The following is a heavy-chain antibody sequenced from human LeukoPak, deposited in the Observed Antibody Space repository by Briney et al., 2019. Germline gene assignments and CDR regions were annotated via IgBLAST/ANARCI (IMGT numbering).Heavy chain of an antibody. CDR2: IWYDGSNK. CDR1: GFTFSSYG. J-gene: IGHJ1*01. CDR3: AKDQDPRKSGQDEYCQY. D-gene: IGHD3-3*01. V-gene: IGHV3-33*06. Sequence: PGRSLRLSRAASGFTFSSYGMHWVRQAPGKGLEWVAIIWYDGSNKYYADSVKGRFTISRDNSKNTLYLQMNSLRAEDTAVYYCAKDQDPRKSGQDEYCQYGGQGTLVTVSS.